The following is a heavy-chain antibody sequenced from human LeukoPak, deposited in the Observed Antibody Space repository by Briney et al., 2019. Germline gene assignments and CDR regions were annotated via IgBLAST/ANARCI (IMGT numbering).Heavy chain of an antibody. CDR2: MYYSGST. V-gene: IGHV4-59*08. D-gene: IGHD2-8*02. CDR3: AGQSFSTGLVDC. Sequence: SETLSLTCTVSGGSISSYYWSWIRQPPGKGLEWIGYMYYSGSTNYNPSLKSRVTISLDTSKTQFSLKLSSVTAADTAVYYCAGQSFSTGLVDCWGKGPLVTVSS. J-gene: IGHJ4*02. CDR1: GGSISSYY.